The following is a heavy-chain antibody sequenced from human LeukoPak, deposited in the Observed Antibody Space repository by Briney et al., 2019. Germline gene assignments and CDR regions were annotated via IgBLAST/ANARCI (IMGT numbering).Heavy chain of an antibody. V-gene: IGHV3-21*01. J-gene: IGHJ4*02. D-gene: IGHD6-13*01. Sequence: GGSLTLSCAPSGFTFSTYSVNWARPPPGEGREWVSSISSDSSYIYYAASVKGRFTISRDNAKNSLYLQMNSLSAEDTAIYYCARASSSWYRPFDYWGQGTLVTVSS. CDR3: ARASSSWYRPFDY. CDR1: GFTFSTYS. CDR2: ISSDSSYI.